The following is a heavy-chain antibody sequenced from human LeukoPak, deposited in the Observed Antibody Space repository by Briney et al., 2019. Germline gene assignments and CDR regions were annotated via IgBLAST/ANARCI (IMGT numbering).Heavy chain of an antibody. V-gene: IGHV4-34*01. CDR3: ARGRRIAARRTFLIDY. CDR2: INHSGST. Sequence: SETLSLTCTVYGGSFSGYYWSWIRQPPGKGLEWIGEINHSGSTNYNPSLKSRVTISIDTSKNQFSLKLSSVTAADTAVYYCARGRRIAARRTFLIDYWGQGTLVTVSS. J-gene: IGHJ4*02. CDR1: GGSFSGYY. D-gene: IGHD6-6*01.